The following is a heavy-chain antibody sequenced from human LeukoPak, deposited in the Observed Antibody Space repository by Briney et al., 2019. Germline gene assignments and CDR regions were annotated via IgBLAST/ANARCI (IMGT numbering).Heavy chain of an antibody. CDR3: ARDLRRYYDRSGYYDAFDI. D-gene: IGHD3-22*01. CDR1: GHTFSSYW. J-gene: IGHJ3*02. Sequence: PGGSLRLSCAASGHTFSSYWTHWVPQAPGKGLVWVSRINSDGSSTSYADSVKGRFTISRDNAKNTLYLQMNSLRAEDTAVYYCARDLRRYYDRSGYYDAFDIWGQGTMVTVSS. V-gene: IGHV3-74*01. CDR2: INSDGSST.